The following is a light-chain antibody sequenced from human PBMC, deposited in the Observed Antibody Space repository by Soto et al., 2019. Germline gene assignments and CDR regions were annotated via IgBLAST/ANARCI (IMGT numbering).Light chain of an antibody. CDR1: SSDVGSYNR. V-gene: IGLV2-14*01. CDR3: NSYTTSSTYA. J-gene: IGLJ1*01. CDR2: EVR. Sequence: QSVLTQPASVSGSPGQSITISCTGTSSDVGSYNRVSWYQQPPGTAPKLIIYEVRNRPSGVSNRFSGSKSGNTAYLTISGLQAEDEADYFCNSYTTSSTYAFGTGTKVTVL.